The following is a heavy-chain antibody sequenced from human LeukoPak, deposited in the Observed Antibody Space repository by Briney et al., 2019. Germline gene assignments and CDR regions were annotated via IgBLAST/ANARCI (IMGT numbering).Heavy chain of an antibody. J-gene: IGHJ5*02. CDR3: ARCPLGIFGVVIIGWFDP. Sequence: GASVKVSCKASGYTFTSYDISWVRQAPGQGLEWMGGIIPIFGTANYAQKFQGRVTITADESTSTAYMELSSLRSEDTAVYYCARCPLGIFGVVIIGWFDPWGQGTLVTVSS. CDR1: GYTFTSYD. V-gene: IGHV1-69*13. CDR2: IIPIFGTA. D-gene: IGHD3-3*01.